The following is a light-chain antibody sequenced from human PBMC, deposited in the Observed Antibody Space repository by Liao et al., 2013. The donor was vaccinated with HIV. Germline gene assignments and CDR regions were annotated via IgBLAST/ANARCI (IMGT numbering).Light chain of an antibody. CDR2: QDT. V-gene: IGLV3-1*01. Sequence: SYELTQPPSVSVSPGQTASITCSGDKLGDKYVCWYQQKPGQSPVLVIFQDTKRPSGIPERFSGSTSGNAATLTISGTQAMDEAAYYCQAWDITTGVFGAGTTLTVL. CDR3: QAWDITTGV. CDR1: KLGDKY. J-gene: IGLJ3*02.